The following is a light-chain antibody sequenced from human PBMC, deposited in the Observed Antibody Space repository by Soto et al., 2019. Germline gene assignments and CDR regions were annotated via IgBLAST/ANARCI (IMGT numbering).Light chain of an antibody. Sequence: EIVLTQSPGTLSLSPGGRATLFCRASETVSSSYLAWYQQKPGQAPRLLIYDGSKRATGIPARFSGSGSGTDFTLTISSLQSEDFAVYYCQQYNNWPPIAFGQGTRLEIK. CDR3: QQYNNWPPIA. CDR2: DGS. V-gene: IGKV3-20*01. CDR1: ETVSSSY. J-gene: IGKJ5*01.